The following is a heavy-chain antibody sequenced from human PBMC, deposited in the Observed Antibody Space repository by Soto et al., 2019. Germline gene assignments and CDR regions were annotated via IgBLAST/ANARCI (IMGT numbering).Heavy chain of an antibody. CDR3: ESHEPGARFDP. CDR1: RYIFTAYF. CDR2: INPNNGAT. J-gene: IGHJ5*02. Sequence: ASVKVSCKAPRYIFTAYFMHWVRQAPGQGLEWMGWINPNNGATHYGLSFQGRVTMTRDTSISTAYMELSSLRSDDTAVYYCESHEPGARFDPWGQGTLVTVSS. V-gene: IGHV1-2*02.